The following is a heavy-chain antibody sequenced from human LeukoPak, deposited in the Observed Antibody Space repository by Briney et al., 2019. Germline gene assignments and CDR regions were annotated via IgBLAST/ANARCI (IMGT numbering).Heavy chain of an antibody. J-gene: IGHJ4*02. V-gene: IGHV3-43D*04. CDR1: GFTFDDYA. D-gene: IGHD5-18*01. Sequence: GGSLRLSCAASGFTFDDYAMHWVRQAPGKGLEWVSLISWDGGSTYYADSVKGRFTISRDNSKNSLYLQMNSLRAEDTALYYCAKDMVAYSYGEYDYWGQGTLVTVSS. CDR2: ISWDGGST. CDR3: AKDMVAYSYGEYDY.